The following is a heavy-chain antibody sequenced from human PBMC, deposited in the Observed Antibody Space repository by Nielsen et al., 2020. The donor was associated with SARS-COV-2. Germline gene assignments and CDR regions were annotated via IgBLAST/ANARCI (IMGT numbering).Heavy chain of an antibody. D-gene: IGHD3-10*01. CDR2: ISWNSGSI. J-gene: IGHJ4*02. V-gene: IGHV3-9*01. CDR3: AKGTSYYGSGSYYFDY. CDR1: GFTFDDYA. Sequence: SLKISCAASGFTFDDYAMHWVRQAPGKGLEWVSGISWNSGSIGYADSVKGRFTISRDNAKNSLYLQMNSLRAEDTALYYCAKGTSYYGSGSYYFDYWGQGTLVTVSS.